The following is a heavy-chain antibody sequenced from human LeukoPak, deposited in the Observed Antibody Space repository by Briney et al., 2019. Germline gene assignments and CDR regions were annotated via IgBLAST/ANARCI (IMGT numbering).Heavy chain of an antibody. CDR3: ATVPPGRGWFDP. CDR1: GYTPTELS. CDR2: FDPEDGET. J-gene: IGHJ5*02. V-gene: IGHV1-24*01. D-gene: IGHD5-24*01. Sequence: ASVKVSCKVSGYTPTELSMHWVRQAPGKGLEWVGGFDPEDGETIYAQKFQGRVTMTEDTSTDTAYMELSSLRSEDTAVYYCATVPPGRGWFDPWGQGTLVTVSS.